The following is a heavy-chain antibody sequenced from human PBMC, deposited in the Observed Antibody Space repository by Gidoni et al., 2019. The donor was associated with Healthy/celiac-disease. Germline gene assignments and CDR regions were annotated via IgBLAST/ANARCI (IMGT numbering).Heavy chain of an antibody. J-gene: IGHJ6*03. V-gene: IGHV4-39*01. D-gene: IGHD3-3*01. CDR2: IYYSGSP. Sequence: QLQLQESGPGLVKPSETRSLTCTVSGGSISSSSYYWGWIRQPPGKGLEWIGSIYYSGSPYSTPSLKSRVTISVDTSKNQFSLKLSSVTAADTAVYYCASPVYDFWSGYYYYMDVWGKGTTVTVSS. CDR3: ASPVYDFWSGYYYYMDV. CDR1: GGSISSSSYY.